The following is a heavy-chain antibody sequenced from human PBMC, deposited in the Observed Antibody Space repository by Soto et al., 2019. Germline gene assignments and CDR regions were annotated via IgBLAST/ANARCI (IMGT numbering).Heavy chain of an antibody. D-gene: IGHD2-15*01. CDR2: IGTSSRAI. Sequence: EVQLVESGGGLVQPGGPRRLSVAAPGFTFISYDINWAPQPPGKGREGISYIGTSSRAIHYADSVKGRFTISRDNVKNSLYLQMNSLRDEDTAVYYCARDRGYCNGGSCYYMDVWGKGTTGTVSS. V-gene: IGHV3-48*02. CDR1: GFTFISYD. CDR3: ARDRGYCNGGSCYYMDV. J-gene: IGHJ6*03.